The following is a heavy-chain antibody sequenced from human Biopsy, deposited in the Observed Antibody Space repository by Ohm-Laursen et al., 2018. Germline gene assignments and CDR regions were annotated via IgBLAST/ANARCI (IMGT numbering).Heavy chain of an antibody. Sequence: SETLSLTCTVSGDSVSSGSFYWTWIRQPPGQGLEYIGYIYDRGSTANYNPSLESRVTMSVDMPKNQFSLKLSSVTTADTAIYYCARGMRSSGWPYFDSWGQGTPVTVSP. CDR2: IYDRGSTA. CDR1: GDSVSSGSFY. J-gene: IGHJ4*02. CDR3: ARGMRSSGWPYFDS. V-gene: IGHV4-61*01. D-gene: IGHD6-19*01.